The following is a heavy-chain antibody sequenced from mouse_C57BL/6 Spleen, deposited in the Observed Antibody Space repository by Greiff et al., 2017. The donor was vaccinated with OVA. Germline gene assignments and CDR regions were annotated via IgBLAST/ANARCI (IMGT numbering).Heavy chain of an antibody. Sequence: VKLQQSGAELVKPGASVKISCKASGYAFSSYWMNWVKQRPGKGLEWIGQIYPGDGDTNYNGKFKGKATLTADKSSSTAYMQLSSLTSEDSAVYFCARGGRGKYFDYWGQGTTLTVSS. CDR1: GYAFSSYW. D-gene: IGHD3-3*01. J-gene: IGHJ2*01. CDR2: IYPGDGDT. V-gene: IGHV1-80*01. CDR3: ARGGRGKYFDY.